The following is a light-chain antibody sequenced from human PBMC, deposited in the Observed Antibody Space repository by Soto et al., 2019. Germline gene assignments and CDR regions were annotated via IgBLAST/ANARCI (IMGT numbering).Light chain of an antibody. J-gene: IGKJ1*01. CDR2: LGS. V-gene: IGKV2-28*01. CDR3: MQALQTPWT. CDR1: QSLLHSNGYNY. Sequence: IVMTQSPLSLPVTPGEPASISCRSSQSLLHSNGYNYLDWYLQKPGQSPQLLIYLGSNRASGVPDRFSGSGSGTDFTLKISRVEGEDVRVYYRMQALQTPWTFGQGTKVDIK.